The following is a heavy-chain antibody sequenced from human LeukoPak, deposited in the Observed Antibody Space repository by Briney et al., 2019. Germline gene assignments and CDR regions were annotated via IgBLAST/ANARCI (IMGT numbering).Heavy chain of an antibody. V-gene: IGHV3-23*01. CDR1: GFTFSSYA. CDR3: AKGMYSSSYDLDY. Sequence: PGGSLRLSCVASGFTFSSYAMSWVRQAPGKGLEWVSAISGSGGSTYYADSVKGRFTISRDNSKNTLYLQMNSLGAEDTAVYYCAKGMYSSSYDLDYWGQGTLVTVSS. CDR2: ISGSGGST. J-gene: IGHJ4*02. D-gene: IGHD6-6*01.